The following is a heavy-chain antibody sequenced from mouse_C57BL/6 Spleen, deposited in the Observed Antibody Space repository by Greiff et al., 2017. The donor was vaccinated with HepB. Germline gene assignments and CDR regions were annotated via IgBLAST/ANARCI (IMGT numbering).Heavy chain of an antibody. J-gene: IGHJ4*01. D-gene: IGHD1-1*01. CDR1: GFSLTSYG. CDR2: IWSGGST. Sequence: QVQLKESGPGLVQPSQSLSITCTVSGFSLTSYGVHWVRQSPGKGLEWLGVIWSGGSTDYNAAFISRLSIRKDNSKSQVFFKMNRLQAEETAIKDWARDYGRRYEGAMDYWGQGTSVTVSS. V-gene: IGHV2-2*01. CDR3: ARDYGRRYEGAMDY.